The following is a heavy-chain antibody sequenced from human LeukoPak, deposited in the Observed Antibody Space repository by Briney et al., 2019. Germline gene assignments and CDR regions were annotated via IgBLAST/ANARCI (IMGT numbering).Heavy chain of an antibody. J-gene: IGHJ4*02. CDR3: ARDLPPLDY. Sequence: GGSLRLSCAASGFTFSSHAMNWVRQAPGKGLEWVALTSYDESNKRYADSVKGRYTISRDNSKNTLYLQMNSLRVEDTAVYYCARDLPPLDYWGQGILVTVSS. CDR2: TSYDESNK. V-gene: IGHV3-30*03. CDR1: GFTFSSHA.